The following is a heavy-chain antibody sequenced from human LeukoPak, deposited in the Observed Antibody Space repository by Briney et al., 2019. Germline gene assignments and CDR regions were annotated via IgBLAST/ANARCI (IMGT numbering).Heavy chain of an antibody. V-gene: IGHV4-30-2*01. CDR2: IYHSGST. CDR1: GGSISSGGYY. J-gene: IGHJ3*02. CDR3: ARVLDDFWSGHAHAFDI. D-gene: IGHD3-3*01. Sequence: SETLSLTCTVSGGSISSGGYYWSWIRQPPGKGLEWIGYIYHSGSTYYNPSLKSRVTISVDRSKNQFSLKLSSVTAADTAVYYCARVLDDFWSGHAHAFDIWGQGTMVTVSS.